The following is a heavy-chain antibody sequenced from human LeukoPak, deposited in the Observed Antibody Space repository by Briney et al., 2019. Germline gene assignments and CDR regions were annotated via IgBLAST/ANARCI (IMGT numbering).Heavy chain of an antibody. D-gene: IGHD3-16*01. Sequence: GGSLRLSCAASGYISVGYGTAWVRQAPGRGLEWVAHIKQDGSEKNYVDPVKGRFTISRDNAKNSVYLQMDTLRAEDTAVYYCARDDYLGYWGQGTLVTVSS. CDR2: IKQDGSEK. J-gene: IGHJ4*02. CDR3: ARDDYLGY. V-gene: IGHV3-7*05. CDR1: GYISVGYG.